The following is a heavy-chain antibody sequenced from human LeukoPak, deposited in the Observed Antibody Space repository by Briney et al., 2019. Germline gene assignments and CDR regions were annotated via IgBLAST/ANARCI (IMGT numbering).Heavy chain of an antibody. J-gene: IGHJ4*02. CDR1: GFTFSDYY. CDR3: AAMTSVTTGDY. V-gene: IGHV3-11*04. Sequence: GGSLRLSCAASGFTFSDYYMSWIRQAPGKGLEWVSYISSSGSTIYYADSVKGRFTISRDNSKNTLYLQMNSLRAEDTAVYYCAAMTSVTTGDYWGQGTLVTVSS. CDR2: ISSSGSTI. D-gene: IGHD4-11*01.